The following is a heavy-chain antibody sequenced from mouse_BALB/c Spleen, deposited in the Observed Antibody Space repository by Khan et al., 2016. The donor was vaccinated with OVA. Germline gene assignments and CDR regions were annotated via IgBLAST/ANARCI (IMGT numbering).Heavy chain of an antibody. CDR1: GFTFTEYT. CDR2: INPNNGDT. V-gene: IGHV1-18*01. J-gene: IGHJ1*01. CDR3: ARRDCYAYYWFFDV. D-gene: IGHD1-2*01. Sequence: IQLVQSGPELVKPGASVKISCKTSGFTFTEYTMHWVKQSYGKSLEWIGRINPNNGDTTYTQKFKGKATLTVDKSSSTAYMELRSLTSEDSAVYYCARRDCYAYYWFFDVWGAGTTVTVSS.